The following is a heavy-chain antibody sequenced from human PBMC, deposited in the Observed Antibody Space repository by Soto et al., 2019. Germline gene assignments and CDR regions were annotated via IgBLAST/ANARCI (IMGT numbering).Heavy chain of an antibody. Sequence: SETLSLTCAVYGGSFSGYYWSWIRQPPGKGLEWIGEINHSGSTNYNPSLKSRVTISVDTSKNQFSLKLSSVTAADTAVYYCARMPIPPMYNYIDPWGQGTLVTVSS. D-gene: IGHD3-16*01. J-gene: IGHJ5*02. CDR1: GGSFSGYY. V-gene: IGHV4-34*01. CDR2: INHSGST. CDR3: ARMPIPPMYNYIDP.